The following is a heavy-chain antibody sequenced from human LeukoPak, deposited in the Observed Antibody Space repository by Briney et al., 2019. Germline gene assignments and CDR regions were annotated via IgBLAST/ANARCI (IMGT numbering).Heavy chain of an antibody. J-gene: IGHJ4*02. CDR3: AREFYYYDSSGQIDY. Sequence: SVKVSYKASGGTFSSYTISWVRQAPGQGLEWMGRIIPILGIANYAQKFQGRVTITADKSTSTAYMELSSLRSEDTAVYYCAREFYYYDSSGQIDYWGQGTLVTVSS. CDR1: GGTFSSYT. D-gene: IGHD3-22*01. V-gene: IGHV1-69*04. CDR2: IIPILGIA.